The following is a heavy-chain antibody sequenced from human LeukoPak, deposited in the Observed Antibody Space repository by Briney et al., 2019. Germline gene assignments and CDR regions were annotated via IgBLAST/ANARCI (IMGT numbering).Heavy chain of an antibody. V-gene: IGHV4-39*07. CDR2: IYYGGST. CDR3: ARQGAYSGYQAFDY. CDR1: GGSLRSGSHY. Sequence: PSETLSLTCTVSGGSLRSGSHYWGWIRQPPGKGLEWIGTIYYGGSTYYNPSLKSRVTISVDTSENQFSLKLSSVTAADTAVYYCARQGAYSGYQAFDYWGQGTLVSVSS. D-gene: IGHD5-12*01. J-gene: IGHJ4*02.